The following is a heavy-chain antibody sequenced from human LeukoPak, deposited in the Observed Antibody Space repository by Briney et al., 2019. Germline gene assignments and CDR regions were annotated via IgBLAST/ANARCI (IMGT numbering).Heavy chain of an antibody. CDR1: GFTFSSYG. J-gene: IGHJ4*02. V-gene: IGHV3-33*01. Sequence: GGSLRLSCAASGFTFSSYGMHWVRRAPGKGPEWVAVIWYDGSNKYYADSVKGRFTISRDNSKNTLYLQMNSLRAEDTAVYYCAREGGVGYREEYYFDYWGQGTLVTVSS. D-gene: IGHD5-18*01. CDR3: AREGGVGYREEYYFDY. CDR2: IWYDGSNK.